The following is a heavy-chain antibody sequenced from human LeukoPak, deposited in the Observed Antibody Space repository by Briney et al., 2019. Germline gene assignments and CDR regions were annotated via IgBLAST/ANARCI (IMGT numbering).Heavy chain of an antibody. V-gene: IGHV4-31*03. CDR1: GGSISSGGYY. D-gene: IGHD3-3*01. CDR3: ARWAAVRFLEWPPGWFDP. Sequence: SETLSLTCTVSGGSISSGGYYWSWIRQHQGKGLEWIGFIYYSGSTYYNPSLKSRVTISVDTSKNQFSLKLSSVTAADTAVYYCARWAAVRFLEWPPGWFDPWGQGTLVTVSS. J-gene: IGHJ5*02. CDR2: IYYSGST.